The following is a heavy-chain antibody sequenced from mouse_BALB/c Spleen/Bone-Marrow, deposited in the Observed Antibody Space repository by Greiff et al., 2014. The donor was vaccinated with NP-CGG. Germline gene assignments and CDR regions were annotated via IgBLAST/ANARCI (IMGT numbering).Heavy chain of an antibody. CDR3: ASQGDYGSFDY. CDR1: GYTFTSYW. CDR2: IYPGDGDT. Sequence: QVHVKQSGAELARPGASVKLSCKASGYTFTSYWMQWVKQGPGQGLEWIGAIYPGDGDTRYTQKFKGKATLTADKSSSTAYMQLSSLASEDSAVYYCASQGDYGSFDYWGQGTTLTVSS. J-gene: IGHJ2*01. V-gene: IGHV1-87*01. D-gene: IGHD1-1*02.